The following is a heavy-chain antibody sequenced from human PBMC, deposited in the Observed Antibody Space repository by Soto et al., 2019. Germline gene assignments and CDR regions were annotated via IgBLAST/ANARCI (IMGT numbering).Heavy chain of an antibody. J-gene: IGHJ3*02. V-gene: IGHV5-51*07. CDR3: ATRREYYDVWSGPNDAFDI. CDR1: GYSFTSYW. Sequence: PGESLKISCKGSGYSFTSYWIGWVHQMPGKGLEWMGIIYPGDSDTRYSPSFQGQVTISADKSISTAYLQWSSLKASDTAMYYCATRREYYDVWSGPNDAFDIWGQGTMVTVSS. D-gene: IGHD3-3*01. CDR2: IYPGDSDT.